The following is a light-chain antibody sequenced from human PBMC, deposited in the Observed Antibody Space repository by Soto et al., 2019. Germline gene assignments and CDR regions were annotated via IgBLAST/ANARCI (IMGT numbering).Light chain of an antibody. CDR2: TAS. CDR1: QYIRHD. J-gene: IGKJ1*01. CDR3: LQDYTYPWT. V-gene: IGKV1-6*01. Sequence: AIQMTQSPSSLSASLGDRVTITCRASQYIRHDLGWYQQKPGKAPKLLIYTASTLESGVPSRFSGSGSGTDFSLTITSLQPEDFATYYCLQDYTYPWTFGQGTKVDIK.